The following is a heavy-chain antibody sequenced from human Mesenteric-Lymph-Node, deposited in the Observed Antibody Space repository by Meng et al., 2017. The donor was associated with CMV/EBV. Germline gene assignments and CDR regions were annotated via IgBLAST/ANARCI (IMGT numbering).Heavy chain of an antibody. CDR1: SISSGNFY. CDR3: ARVEYCGGDNCWGYFDS. V-gene: IGHV4-31*02. D-gene: IGHD2-21*01. CDR2: IYFSGSP. Sequence: SISSGNFYWSWIRQHPEKGLEWIGYIYFSGSPYYNPSLKSRTTISINTSQSQFALKLSPVTAADTAIYYCARVEYCGGDNCWGYFDSWGQGTLVTVSS. J-gene: IGHJ4*02.